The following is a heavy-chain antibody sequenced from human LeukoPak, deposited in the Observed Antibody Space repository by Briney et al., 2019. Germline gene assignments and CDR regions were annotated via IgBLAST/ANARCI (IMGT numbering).Heavy chain of an antibody. Sequence: SQTLSLTCTVSGGSISSGSYYWSWIRQPPGKGLELIGEINHSGRTNYNPSLKSRVTISVDTSKNQFSLNLSSVTRAHHAMYYCARHRKRSSGYFGSGHDGFDIWGQGTMVTVSS. J-gene: IGHJ3*02. D-gene: IGHD3-22*01. CDR3: ARHRKRSSGYFGSGHDGFDI. CDR2: INHSGRT. CDR1: GGSISSGSYY. V-gene: IGHV4-39*01.